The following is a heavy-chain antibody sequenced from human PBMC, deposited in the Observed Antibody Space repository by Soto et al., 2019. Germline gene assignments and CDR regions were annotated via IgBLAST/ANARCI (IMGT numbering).Heavy chain of an antibody. CDR3: AKKYYFGSGSYVFYFDY. CDR1: GFTFSNYA. Sequence: EVQLLESGGGSVQPGGSLRLSCAASGFTFSNYAMTWVRQAPGKGLEWVSTMSGTAGNTYYADSVKGRFTISRDNSKNTLYLQMNSLRAEDTAVYYCAKKYYFGSGSYVFYFDYWGQGTLVTVSP. V-gene: IGHV3-23*01. J-gene: IGHJ4*02. CDR2: MSGTAGNT. D-gene: IGHD3-10*01.